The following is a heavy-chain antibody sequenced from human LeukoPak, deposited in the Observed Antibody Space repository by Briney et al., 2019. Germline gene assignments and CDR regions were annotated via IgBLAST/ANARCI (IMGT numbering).Heavy chain of an antibody. CDR3: ARVSPYLPTARGAFDI. Sequence: ASVKVSCKASGGTFISYAISWVRQAPGQGLEWMGGIIPIFGTANYAQKFQGRVTITADKSTSTAYMELSSLRSEDTAVYYCARVSPYLPTARGAFDIWGQGTMVTVSS. V-gene: IGHV1-69*06. CDR2: IIPIFGTA. D-gene: IGHD4-17*01. J-gene: IGHJ3*02. CDR1: GGTFISYA.